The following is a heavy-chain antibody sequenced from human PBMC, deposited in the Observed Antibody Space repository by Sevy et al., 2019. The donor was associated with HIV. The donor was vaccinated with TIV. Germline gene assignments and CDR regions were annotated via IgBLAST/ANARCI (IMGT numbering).Heavy chain of an antibody. CDR1: GFTFSSYG. Sequence: GGPLRLSCAASGFTFSSYGMHWVRQAPGKGLEWVAVITYDGSNQYYTDSVKGRFTISRDDSKNTLYLQMNSLRAEDTAVYYCAKDHALTTLWVNNWFESWGQGTLVTVSS. CDR3: AKDHALTTLWVNNWFES. D-gene: IGHD4-17*01. J-gene: IGHJ5*01. V-gene: IGHV3-30*18. CDR2: ITYDGSNQ.